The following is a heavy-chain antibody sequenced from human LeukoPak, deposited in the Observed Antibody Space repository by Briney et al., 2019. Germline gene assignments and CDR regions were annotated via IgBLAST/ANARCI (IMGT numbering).Heavy chain of an antibody. J-gene: IGHJ6*02. CDR1: GGSISSGDYY. V-gene: IGHV4-30-4*01. CDR2: IYYSGST. D-gene: IGHD3-10*01. Sequence: SQTLSLTCTVSGGSISSGDYYWSWIRQPQGKGLEWIGYIYYSGSTYYNPSLKSRVTISVDTSKNQFSLKLSSVTAADTAVYYCARSYYGSGSYYLPPYCYYYYGMDVWGQGTTVTVSS. CDR3: ARSYYGSGSYYLPPYCYYYYGMDV.